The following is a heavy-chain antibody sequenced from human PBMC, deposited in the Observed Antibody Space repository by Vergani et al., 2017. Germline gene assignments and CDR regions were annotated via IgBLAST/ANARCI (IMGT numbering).Heavy chain of an antibody. V-gene: IGHV3-23*01. J-gene: IGHJ4*02. CDR3: AKAGATVVTPPYYVDY. Sequence: EVQLLESGGGLVQPGGSLRLSCAASGFTFSSYAMSWVRQAPGKGLEWVSAISGSGGSTYYADSVKGRFTISRDNSKNTLYLQMNSLRAEDTAVYYCAKAGATVVTPPYYVDYWGQGTLVTVSS. CDR2: ISGSGGST. D-gene: IGHD4-23*01. CDR1: GFTFSSYA.